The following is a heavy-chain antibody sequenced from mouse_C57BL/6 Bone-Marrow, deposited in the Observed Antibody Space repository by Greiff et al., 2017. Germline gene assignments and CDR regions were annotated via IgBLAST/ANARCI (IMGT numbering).Heavy chain of an antibody. D-gene: IGHD1-1*01. Sequence: VQLQQSGAELVRPGSSVKMSCKTSGYTFTSYGINWVKQRPGQGLEWIGYIYIGNGYTEYNEKFKGKATLTVDKPSSTAYMQLSSLTSEDSAVYYCGRYYYGSPFDYWGQGTTLTVSS. CDR1: GYTFTSYG. V-gene: IGHV1-58*01. J-gene: IGHJ2*01. CDR3: GRYYYGSPFDY. CDR2: IYIGNGYT.